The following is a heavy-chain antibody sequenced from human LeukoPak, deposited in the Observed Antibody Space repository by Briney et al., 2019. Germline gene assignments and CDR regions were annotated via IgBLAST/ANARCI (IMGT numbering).Heavy chain of an antibody. CDR3: ARGGRVVVAAIDY. V-gene: IGHV4-38-2*02. Sequence: SETLSLTCTVSGYSISSGYYWGWIRQPPGQGLEWIGSIYHSGSTYYNPSLKSRVTISVDTSKNQFSLKLSSVTAADTAVYYCARGGRVVVAAIDYWGQGTLVTVSS. D-gene: IGHD2-15*01. CDR1: GYSISSGYY. CDR2: IYHSGST. J-gene: IGHJ4*02.